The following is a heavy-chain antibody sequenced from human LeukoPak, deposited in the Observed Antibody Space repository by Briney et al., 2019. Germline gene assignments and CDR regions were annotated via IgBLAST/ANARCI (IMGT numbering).Heavy chain of an antibody. V-gene: IGHV4-61*02. CDR2: IYTSGST. CDR3: VRGIVVVAQLGYYFYYVDV. J-gene: IGHJ6*03. Sequence: PSETLSLTCTVSGGSISSGSYYWSWIRQPAGKGLEWIGRIYTSGSTNYNPSLKSRVTISVDTSKNQFSLKLSSVTAADTAVYYCVRGIVVVAQLGYYFYYVDVWGKGTTVTISS. D-gene: IGHD2-15*01. CDR1: GGSISSGSYY.